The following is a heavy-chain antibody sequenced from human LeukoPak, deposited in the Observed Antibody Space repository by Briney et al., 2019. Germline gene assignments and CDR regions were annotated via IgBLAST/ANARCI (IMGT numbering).Heavy chain of an antibody. CDR3: ARSSSWSEGAFDI. V-gene: IGHV3-21*01. J-gene: IGHJ3*02. Sequence: GGSLRLSCAASGFTFSSYSMNWVRQAPGKGLEWVSSISSSSSYISYADSVKGRFTISRDNAKNSLYLQMNSLRAEDTAVYYCARSSSWSEGAFDIWGQGTMVTVSS. CDR1: GFTFSSYS. D-gene: IGHD6-13*01. CDR2: ISSSSSYI.